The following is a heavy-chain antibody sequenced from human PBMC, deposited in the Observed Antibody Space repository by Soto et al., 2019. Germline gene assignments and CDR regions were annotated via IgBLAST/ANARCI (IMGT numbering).Heavy chain of an antibody. CDR2: IYNSGRT. D-gene: IGHD1-1*01. Sequence: PSETLSLTCTVSSGSISRYYWSWFRQPPGKGLEWIGYIYNSGRTNYNPSLKSRVTISVDTSKNQFSLKLSSVTAADTAVYYCARRYGYSFDYWGQGTLVTVSS. CDR3: ARRYGYSFDY. V-gene: IGHV4-59*08. CDR1: SGSISRYY. J-gene: IGHJ4*02.